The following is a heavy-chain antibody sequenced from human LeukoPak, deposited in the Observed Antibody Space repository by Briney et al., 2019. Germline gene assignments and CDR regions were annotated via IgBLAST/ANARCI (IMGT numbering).Heavy chain of an antibody. CDR3: ARLPYCGGDCYGY. CDR1: GGSISSYY. Sequence: SETLSLTCSVSGGSISSYYWSWIRQPPGKGLEWIGYVSYSGSTNYNPSLKSRVTISVDTSKNQFSLRLNSVTAADTAVYYCARLPYCGGDCYGYWGQGTLVTVSS. D-gene: IGHD2-21*02. CDR2: VSYSGST. J-gene: IGHJ4*02. V-gene: IGHV4-59*08.